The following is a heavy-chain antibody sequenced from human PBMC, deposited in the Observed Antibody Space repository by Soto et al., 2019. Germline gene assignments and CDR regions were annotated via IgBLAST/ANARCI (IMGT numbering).Heavy chain of an antibody. CDR2: IYWDDDK. CDR3: AHSKYSRSSFDY. CDR1: GFSLSTNDVG. J-gene: IGHJ4*02. Sequence: SGPTLVNPTQTLTLTCTFSGFSLSTNDVGVGWIRQPPGKALEWLAIIYWDDDKRYSPSLKSRLTITKDTSKNQVVLTVTNMDPVDTATYYCAHSKYSRSSFDYWGQGTLVTVSS. V-gene: IGHV2-5*02. D-gene: IGHD6-6*01.